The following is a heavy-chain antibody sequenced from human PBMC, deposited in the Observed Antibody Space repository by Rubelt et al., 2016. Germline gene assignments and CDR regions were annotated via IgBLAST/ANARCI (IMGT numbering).Heavy chain of an antibody. CDR3: AGEYGMDV. V-gene: IGHV4-59*12. CDR1: GGSISSYY. J-gene: IGHJ6*02. D-gene: IGHD3-10*01. CDR2: INHSGSN. Sequence: VQLQESGPGLVKPSETLSLTCTVSGGSISSYYWSWIRQPPGKGLEWIGEINHSGSNNYNPSLKSRVTTSVETSKKHFSMKLSSVTDANTAVYYCAGEYGMDVWGQGTTVTVSS.